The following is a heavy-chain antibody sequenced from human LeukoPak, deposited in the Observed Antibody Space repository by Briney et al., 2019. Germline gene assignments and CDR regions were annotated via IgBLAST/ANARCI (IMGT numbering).Heavy chain of an antibody. CDR1: GFTFSSYA. J-gene: IGHJ4*02. V-gene: IGHV3-64*01. Sequence: PGGSLRLSCAASGFTFSSYAMYWVRRTPGKGLEYVSVISGNGVSTHYATSVKGRFTISRGNSKNTLYLQMGSLRAEDMAVYYCARDASDIVVVPAAVGPFDLWGQGTLVTVSS. CDR3: ARDASDIVVVPAAVGPFDL. D-gene: IGHD2-2*01. CDR2: ISGNGVST.